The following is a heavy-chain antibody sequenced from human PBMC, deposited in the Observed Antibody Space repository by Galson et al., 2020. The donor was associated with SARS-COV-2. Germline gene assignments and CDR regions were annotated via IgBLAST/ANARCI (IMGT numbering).Heavy chain of an antibody. Sequence: GGSLRLSCAASGLTFSSYSMNWVRQAPGKGLEWVSSISSSSSYIYYADSVKGRFTISRDNAKNSLYLQMNSLRAEDTAVYYCARDRYYYDSSGYYALIGYYYYYGMDVWGQGTTVTVSS. CDR3: ARDRYYYDSSGYYALIGYYYYYGMDV. D-gene: IGHD3-22*01. V-gene: IGHV3-21*01. J-gene: IGHJ6*02. CDR1: GLTFSSYS. CDR2: ISSSSSYI.